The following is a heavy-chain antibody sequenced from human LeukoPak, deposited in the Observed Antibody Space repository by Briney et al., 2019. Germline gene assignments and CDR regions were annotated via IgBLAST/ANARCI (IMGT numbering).Heavy chain of an antibody. CDR3: ARGGWYNAFDI. CDR1: GFTFSSYG. CDR2: IYHSGST. J-gene: IGHJ3*02. V-gene: IGHV4-4*02. Sequence: GSLRLSCAASGFTFSSYGMHWVRQPPGKGLEWIGEIYHSGSTNYNPSLKSRVTISVDKSKNQFSLKLSSVTAADTAVYYCARGGWYNAFDIWGQGTMVTVSS. D-gene: IGHD6-19*01.